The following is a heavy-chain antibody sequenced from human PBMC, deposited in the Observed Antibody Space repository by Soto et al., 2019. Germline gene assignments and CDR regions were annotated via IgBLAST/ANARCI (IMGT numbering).Heavy chain of an antibody. CDR3: ARDLGHFSRGAYYFDY. V-gene: IGHV3-33*01. D-gene: IGHD3-16*01. CDR2: IWYDGSNR. J-gene: IGHJ4*02. CDR1: GFSFSGYG. Sequence: QVQLVESGGGVVQPGTSLRLSCAASGFSFSGYGFHWVRQAPGKGLEWVSVIWYDGSNRYYADAVKGRFTISRDDSRNTVYLQRNSLRDEDTAIYYCARDLGHFSRGAYYFDYWGQGTLVTVSS.